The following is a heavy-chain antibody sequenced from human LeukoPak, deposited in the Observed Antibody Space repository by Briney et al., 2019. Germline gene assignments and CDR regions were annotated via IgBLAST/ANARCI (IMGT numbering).Heavy chain of an antibody. D-gene: IGHD3-3*01. CDR1: GGTFSSYA. Sequence: GASVKVSCKASGGTFSSYAISWVRQAPGQGLEWMGGIIPIFGTADYAQKFQGRVTITADESTSTAYMELSRLRSEDTAVYYCARSPRYTIFGVVIISDYYYYYGMDVWGQGTTVTVSS. CDR2: IIPIFGTA. V-gene: IGHV1-69*01. CDR3: ARSPRYTIFGVVIISDYYYYYGMDV. J-gene: IGHJ6*02.